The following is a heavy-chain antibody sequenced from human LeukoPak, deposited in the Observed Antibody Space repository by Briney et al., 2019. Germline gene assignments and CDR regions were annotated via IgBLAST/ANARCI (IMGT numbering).Heavy chain of an antibody. J-gene: IGHJ6*02. CDR2: VSGSGGTT. Sequence: GGSLRLSCAASGFTFSTYAMSWGRQSPGKGLEWVSTVSGSGGTTHYADSVKGRFTISRDNSKNTLYLQMNSLRAEDTAVYYCAKEFYFATAVWGQGTTVTVSS. CDR1: GFTFSTYA. V-gene: IGHV3-23*01. CDR3: AKEFYFATAV. D-gene: IGHD2-15*01.